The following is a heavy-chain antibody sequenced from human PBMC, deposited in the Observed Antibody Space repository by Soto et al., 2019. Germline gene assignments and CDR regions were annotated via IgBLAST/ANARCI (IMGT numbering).Heavy chain of an antibody. CDR1: GFTFSSYG. V-gene: IGHV3-30*18. CDR3: AKDPYSGSYLRYYYYYGMDV. J-gene: IGHJ6*02. CDR2: ISYDGSNK. D-gene: IGHD1-26*01. Sequence: GGSLRLSCAASGFTFSSYGMHWVRQAPGKGLEWVAVISYDGSNKYYADSVKGRFTISRDNSKNTLYLQMNSLRAEDTAVYYCAKDPYSGSYLRYYYYYGMDVWGQGTTVTVSS.